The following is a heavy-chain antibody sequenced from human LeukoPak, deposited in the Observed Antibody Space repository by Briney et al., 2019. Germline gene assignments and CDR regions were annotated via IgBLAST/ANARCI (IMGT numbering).Heavy chain of an antibody. Sequence: GGSLRLSCAPSGYTIGGNPVSWVRQAPGKGLEWVSVIYCDTTWYADSVKGRFTITRDNSKNTVFLKMNRLRAEDSAVYYCVPTGNVVDLPWGQGTLVTVSS. CDR3: VPTGNVVDLP. D-gene: IGHD2-8*02. V-gene: IGHV3-53*01. CDR1: GYTIGGNP. J-gene: IGHJ5*02. CDR2: IYCDTT.